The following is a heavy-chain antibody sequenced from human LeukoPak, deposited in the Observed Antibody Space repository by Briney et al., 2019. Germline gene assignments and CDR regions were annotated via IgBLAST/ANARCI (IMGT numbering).Heavy chain of an antibody. J-gene: IGHJ3*02. Sequence: GSLRLSCAASGFTFSSYSMNWVRQAPGKGLEWVSSISSSSSYIYYADSVKGRFTISRDNAKNSLYLQMNSLRAEDTAVYYCARDYGGLDAFDIWGQGTMVTVSS. V-gene: IGHV3-21*01. CDR3: ARDYGGLDAFDI. D-gene: IGHD3-10*01. CDR1: GFTFSSYS. CDR2: ISSSSSYI.